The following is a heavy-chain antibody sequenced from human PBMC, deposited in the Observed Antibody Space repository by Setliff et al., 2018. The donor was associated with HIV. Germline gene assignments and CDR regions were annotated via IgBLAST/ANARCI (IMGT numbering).Heavy chain of an antibody. J-gene: IGHJ4*02. CDR3: ARDNEQMAVPGAVFDY. D-gene: IGHD6-19*01. CDR1: GGSISTTSSY. CDR2: IYYRGNT. V-gene: IGHV4-39*07. Sequence: SETLSLTCTVSGGSISTTSSYWGWIRQSPGKGLEWIANIYYRGNTYYNPPLKRRVTISVDTSKNQFSLKLDSVTAADTAVYYCARDNEQMAVPGAVFDYWGQGTLVTVSS.